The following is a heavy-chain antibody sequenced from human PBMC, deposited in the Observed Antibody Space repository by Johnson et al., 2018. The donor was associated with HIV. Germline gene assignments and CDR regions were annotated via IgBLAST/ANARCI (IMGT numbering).Heavy chain of an antibody. CDR2: IRSNSYGGTT. CDR1: GFTFGEYS. CDR3: SAWRREGSFDI. J-gene: IGHJ3*02. V-gene: IGHV3-49*03. Sequence: VQLVESGGGLVQPGRSLRLSCTASGFTFGEYSMNWFRQPPGMGLEWVGFIRSNSYGGTTEYAASVKGRFTISRDDSKTIANLQMDSRKTEDTAVYCCSAWRREGSFDIWGQGTMVTVSS. D-gene: IGHD1-26*01.